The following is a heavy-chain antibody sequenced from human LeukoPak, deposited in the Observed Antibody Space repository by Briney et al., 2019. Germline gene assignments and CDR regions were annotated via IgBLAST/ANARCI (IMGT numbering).Heavy chain of an antibody. CDR1: GFTFSSYA. V-gene: IGHV3-23*01. D-gene: IGHD6-19*01. J-gene: IGHJ4*02. CDR3: AKGGSGWYRSHFDY. Sequence: GGSLRLSCAASGFTFSSYAMTWVRQAPGKGLEGVSGISGSGGSTDYADAVKGRFTLSRDNSNNTLYLQLNSLRAEDTALYYCAKGGSGWYRSHFDYWGQGTLVTVSS. CDR2: ISGSGGST.